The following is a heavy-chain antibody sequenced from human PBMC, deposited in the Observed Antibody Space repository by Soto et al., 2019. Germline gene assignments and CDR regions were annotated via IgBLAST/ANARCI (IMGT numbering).Heavy chain of an antibody. V-gene: IGHV4-59*01. J-gene: IGHJ2*01. D-gene: IGHD3-16*01. CDR2: IYYSGST. CDR3: ATSYYGWWRFYFGWYC. CDR1: VGSLSRYY. Sequence: SETLRHPCTVSVGSLSRYYWSWFRQPPGKGMEWIGYIYYSGSTNYNPSLKSRVTISVDTSKNQFSLKLSSVTAADTAVYYCATSYYGWWRFYFGWYC.